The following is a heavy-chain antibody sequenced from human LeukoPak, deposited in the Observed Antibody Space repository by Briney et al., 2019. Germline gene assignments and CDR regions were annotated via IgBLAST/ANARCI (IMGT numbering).Heavy chain of an antibody. Sequence: GASVKVSCKASGGTFSSYAISWVRQAPGQGLEWMGIINPSGGSTSYAQKFQGRVTMTRDTSTSTVYMELSSLRSEVTAVYYCARGRPSSSSGHDAFDIWGQGTMVTVSS. D-gene: IGHD6-6*01. J-gene: IGHJ3*02. CDR1: GGTFSSYA. CDR2: INPSGGST. V-gene: IGHV1-46*01. CDR3: ARGRPSSSSGHDAFDI.